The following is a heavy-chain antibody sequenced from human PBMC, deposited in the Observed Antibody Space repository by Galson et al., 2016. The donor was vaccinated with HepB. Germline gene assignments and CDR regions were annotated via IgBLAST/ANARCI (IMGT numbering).Heavy chain of an antibody. CDR3: AHAYSNSMFGTRYWYFDL. J-gene: IGHJ2*01. CDR1: GFSLSTSGVG. Sequence: PALVKPTQTLTLTCTVSGFSLSTSGVGVGWIRQPPGKALEWLALIYWDDDERYSPSLKSRLTITKDTSKNQLVLTMTNMDPVDTATYFCAHAYSNSMFGTRYWYFDLWGRGTPVTVSS. V-gene: IGHV2-5*02. D-gene: IGHD3/OR15-3a*01. CDR2: IYWDDDE.